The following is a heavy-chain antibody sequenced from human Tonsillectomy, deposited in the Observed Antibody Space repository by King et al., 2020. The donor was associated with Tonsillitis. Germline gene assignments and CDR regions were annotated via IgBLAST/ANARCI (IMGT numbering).Heavy chain of an antibody. J-gene: IGHJ4*02. CDR1: GFTFSSYA. V-gene: IGHV3-23*03. D-gene: IGHD3-10*01. CDR3: AKSPHCYGSGTDYFDY. Sequence: EGQLVESGGGFVQPGGSLRLSCAASGFTFSSYAMSWVRQAPGKGLEWVSVIYSDVGSAYYADSVKGRFTISRDNSKNTLYLQMNSLRAEDTAVYYCAKSPHCYGSGTDYFDYWGQGTLVTVSS. CDR2: IYSDVGSA.